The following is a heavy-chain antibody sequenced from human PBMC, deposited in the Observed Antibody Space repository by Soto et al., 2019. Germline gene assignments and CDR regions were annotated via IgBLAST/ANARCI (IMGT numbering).Heavy chain of an antibody. V-gene: IGHV1-8*01. CDR3: ARYGGSAARRFDL. J-gene: IGHJ2*01. CDR2: MNPHSGNT. CDR1: GYSFTNYD. D-gene: IGHD6-19*01. Sequence: ASVKVSCKASGYSFTNYDINWVRQVAGQGPEWMAWMNPHSGNTGYAQKFRGRVTVARDTSTSTVYMELTRLTSDDTAVYFCARYGGSAARRFDLCGRVTLVTVSS.